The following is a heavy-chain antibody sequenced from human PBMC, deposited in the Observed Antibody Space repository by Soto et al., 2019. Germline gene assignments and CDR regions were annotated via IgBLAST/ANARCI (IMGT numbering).Heavy chain of an antibody. V-gene: IGHV3-23*01. CDR1: GFTFSRYS. CDR2: LRGSGDDGTT. Sequence: AGSLRLPCAAPGFTFSRYSMIWVCQALGKAMEWVSGLRGSGDDGTTYYTDSVKGRFTISRDNSNNMLFPQLNSLSAEATALYCSAKKVNSNQGMQYFVDGFRVTLLDV. CDR3: AKKVNSNQGMQYFVDGFRVTLLDV. D-gene: IGHD1-1*01. J-gene: IGHJ6*01.